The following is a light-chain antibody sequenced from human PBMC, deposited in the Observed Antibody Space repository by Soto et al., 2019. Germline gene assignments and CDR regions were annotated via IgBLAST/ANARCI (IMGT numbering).Light chain of an antibody. CDR2: AAS. J-gene: IGKJ1*01. Sequence: DIQMTQSPSSLSASVGDRVTISCRASQSISSYLNWYQQKPGKAPKLLIYAASSLQSGVPSRSSGSGSGTDFPLTISSLQPEDFATYYCQPSYSSSTWTFGQGSKV. CDR1: QSISSY. V-gene: IGKV1-39*01. CDR3: QPSYSSSTWT.